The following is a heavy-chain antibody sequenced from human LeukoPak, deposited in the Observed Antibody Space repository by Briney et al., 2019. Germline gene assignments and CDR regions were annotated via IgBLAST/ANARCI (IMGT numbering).Heavy chain of an antibody. Sequence: GGSLRLSCAASGFTFSSYWMHWVRQAPGKGLVWVSRINSDGSSTSYADSVKGRFTISRDNAKNTLYLQMNSLRAEDTAVYYCARGDEYYDILTGYRGPTDYWGKGTLVTVSS. CDR1: GFTFSSYW. V-gene: IGHV3-74*01. J-gene: IGHJ4*02. D-gene: IGHD3-9*01. CDR2: INSDGSST. CDR3: ARGDEYYDILTGYRGPTDY.